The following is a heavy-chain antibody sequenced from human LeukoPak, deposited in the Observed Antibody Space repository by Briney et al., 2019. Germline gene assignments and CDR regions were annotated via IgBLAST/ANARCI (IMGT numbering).Heavy chain of an antibody. CDR2: INHSGST. CDR3: ARSLGEWYYYYYGMDV. Sequence: SETLSLTCAVYGGSFSGYYWSWIRQPPGKGLEWIGEINHSGSTNYNPSLKSRVTISVDTSKNQFSLKLSSVTAADTAVCYCARSLGEWYYYYYGMDVWGQGTTVTVSS. V-gene: IGHV4-34*01. D-gene: IGHD1-26*01. CDR1: GGSFSGYY. J-gene: IGHJ6*02.